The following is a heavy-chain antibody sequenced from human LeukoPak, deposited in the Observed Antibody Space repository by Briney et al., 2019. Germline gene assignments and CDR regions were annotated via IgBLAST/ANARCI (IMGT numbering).Heavy chain of an antibody. D-gene: IGHD3-10*01. Sequence: GGSLRLSCAASGFTFSTYGMHRVRQAPGKGLEWVAVISYDGSNKYYADSVKGRFTISRDNSKNTLYLQMNSLRAEDRAVYYCASVRTYYGSGSYFEYWCQGTLVTVSS. V-gene: IGHV3-30*03. CDR1: GFTFSTYG. CDR3: ASVRTYYGSGSYFEY. CDR2: ISYDGSNK. J-gene: IGHJ4*02.